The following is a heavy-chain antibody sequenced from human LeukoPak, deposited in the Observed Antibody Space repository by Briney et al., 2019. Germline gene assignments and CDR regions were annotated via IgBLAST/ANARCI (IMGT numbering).Heavy chain of an antibody. Sequence: GGSLRLSCIASEFTFSNYWMTWVRQAPGKGLEWVANIKGDGSKEYYVDSVKGRFTISRDNAKNSVYLQMNSLSPEDTAVYYCATDPPWASDSFAIWGQGTMVTVS. V-gene: IGHV3-7*03. CDR1: EFTFSNYW. CDR3: ATDPPWASDSFAI. D-gene: IGHD3-22*01. J-gene: IGHJ3*02. CDR2: IKGDGSKE.